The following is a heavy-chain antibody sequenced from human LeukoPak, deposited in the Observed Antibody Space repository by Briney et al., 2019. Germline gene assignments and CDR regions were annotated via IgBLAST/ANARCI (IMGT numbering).Heavy chain of an antibody. Sequence: GASVKVSCKASGGTFSSYAISWVRQAPGQGLEWMGGIIPIFGTASYAQKFQGRVTITTDESTSTAYMELSSLRSEDTAVYYCARAVDTAIINWFDPWGQGTLVTVSS. J-gene: IGHJ5*02. V-gene: IGHV1-69*05. CDR2: IIPIFGTA. CDR1: GGTFSSYA. D-gene: IGHD5-18*01. CDR3: ARAVDTAIINWFDP.